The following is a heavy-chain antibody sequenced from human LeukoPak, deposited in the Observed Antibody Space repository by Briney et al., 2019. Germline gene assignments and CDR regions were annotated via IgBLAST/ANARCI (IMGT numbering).Heavy chain of an antibody. D-gene: IGHD4-17*01. CDR2: IYHGGST. V-gene: IGHV4-30-2*06. Sequence: SETLSLTCAVSGGSITSGGYSLSWIRQSPGKRLEWIGYIYHGGSTYYNPSLKSRVTISVDRSKNQFSLKLSSVTAADTAVYYCARGGLDGDYGPLYYYYGMDVWGQGTTVTVSS. J-gene: IGHJ6*02. CDR3: ARGGLDGDYGPLYYYYGMDV. CDR1: GGSITSGGYS.